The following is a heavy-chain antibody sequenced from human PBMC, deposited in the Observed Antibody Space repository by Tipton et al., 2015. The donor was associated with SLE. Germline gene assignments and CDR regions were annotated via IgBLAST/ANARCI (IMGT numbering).Heavy chain of an antibody. CDR1: GVSISRSSYY. CDR3: AGRGDLVVVTAYLDY. Sequence: TLSLTCTVSGVSISRSSYYWGWIRQSPGQGLEWLGNVFYSGTTYYNPPLKSRISISVDTSINQFSLKLSSVTAADTAVYYCAGRGDLVVVTAYLDYWGQGTLVTVSS. D-gene: IGHD2-21*02. J-gene: IGHJ4*02. V-gene: IGHV4-39*07. CDR2: VFYSGTT.